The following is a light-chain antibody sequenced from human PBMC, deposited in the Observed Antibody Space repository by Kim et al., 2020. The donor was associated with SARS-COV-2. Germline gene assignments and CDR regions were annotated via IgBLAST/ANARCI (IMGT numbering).Light chain of an antibody. CDR1: NIGTKT. CDR2: FDS. V-gene: IGLV3-21*04. CDR3: QVWDRSSTHWL. J-gene: IGLJ2*01. Sequence: SYELTQPPSVSVAPGKTATITCGGDNIGTKTVHWYQLRPGQAPVLVICFDSDRPSGIPERFSGSNSGNTATLTISRVEAGDEADYYCQVWDRSSTHWLFGGGTQLTVL.